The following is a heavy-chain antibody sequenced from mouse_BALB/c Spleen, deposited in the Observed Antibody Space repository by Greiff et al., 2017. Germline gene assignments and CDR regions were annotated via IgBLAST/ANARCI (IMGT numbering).Heavy chain of an antibody. Sequence: EVKLVESGGGLVQPGGSRKLSCAASGFTFSSFGMHWVRQAPEKGLEWVAYISSGSSTIYYADTVKGRFTISRDNPKNTLFLQMTSLRSEDTAMYYCGRIHYDGYWYFDVWGAGTTVTVSS. CDR3: GRIHYDGYWYFDV. D-gene: IGHD1-2*01. V-gene: IGHV5-17*02. CDR2: ISSGSSTI. J-gene: IGHJ1*01. CDR1: GFTFSSFG.